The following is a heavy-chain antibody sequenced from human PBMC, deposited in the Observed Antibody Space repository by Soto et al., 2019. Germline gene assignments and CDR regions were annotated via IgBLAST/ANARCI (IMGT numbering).Heavy chain of an antibody. D-gene: IGHD3-9*01. V-gene: IGHV3-15*01. CDR1: GFTFSNAW. Sequence: GGSLRLSCAASGFTFSNAWMSWVRQAPGKGLEWVGRIKSKTDGGTTDYAAPVKGRFTISRDDSKNTLYLQMNSLKTEDTAVYYCTTDVLTGYYSLFDYWGQGTLVTVSS. J-gene: IGHJ4*02. CDR2: IKSKTDGGTT. CDR3: TTDVLTGYYSLFDY.